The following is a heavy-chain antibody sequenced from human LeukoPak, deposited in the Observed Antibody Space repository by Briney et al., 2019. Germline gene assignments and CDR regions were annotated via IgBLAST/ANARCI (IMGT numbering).Heavy chain of an antibody. V-gene: IGHV3-21*01. Sequence: GGSLRLSCAASGFTFSSYSMNWVRQAPGKGLEWVSSISSSSSYIYYADSVKGRFTISRDNAKNSLYLQMNSLSAEDTAVYYCARISGSGDTDFDYWGQGTLVTVSS. D-gene: IGHD3-10*01. CDR1: GFTFSSYS. CDR3: ARISGSGDTDFDY. CDR2: ISSSSSYI. J-gene: IGHJ4*02.